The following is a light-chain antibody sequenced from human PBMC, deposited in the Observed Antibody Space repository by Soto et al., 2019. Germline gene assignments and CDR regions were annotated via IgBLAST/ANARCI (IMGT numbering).Light chain of an antibody. J-gene: IGKJ2*01. CDR2: GAS. V-gene: IGKV3-20*01. Sequence: EIVLTQSPGTLSLSPGERATLSCRASQSVSSSYLAWYKQKPGQAPRLLIYGASSRATGIPDRFSGSGSEKDVTLTISRQEPEDFAVDYCQQYGSSSTYTFGQGIKLEIK. CDR1: QSVSSSY. CDR3: QQYGSSSTYT.